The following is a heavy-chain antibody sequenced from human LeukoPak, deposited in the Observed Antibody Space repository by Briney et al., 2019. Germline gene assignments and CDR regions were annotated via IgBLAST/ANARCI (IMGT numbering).Heavy chain of an antibody. V-gene: IGHV3-74*01. CDR1: GFTFSSCW. D-gene: IGHD6-19*01. CDR2: INSDESST. CDR3: ASAGYSSGWLSQNYYYYGMDV. Sequence: GGSLRLSCAASGFTFSSCWMHWVRDAPGKGLVWVSRINSDESSTSYADSVKGRFTISRDNAKNTLYLQMNSLRAEDTAVCYCASAGYSSGWLSQNYYYYGMDVWGQGTTVTVSS. J-gene: IGHJ6*02.